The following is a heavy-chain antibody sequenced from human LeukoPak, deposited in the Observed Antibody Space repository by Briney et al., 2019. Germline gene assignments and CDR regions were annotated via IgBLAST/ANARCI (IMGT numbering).Heavy chain of an antibody. CDR2: ISCTGEST. CDR1: GFTFSSYA. CDR3: ANGGTYSSGP. J-gene: IGHJ5*02. V-gene: IGHV3-23*01. D-gene: IGHD3-22*01. Sequence: PGGSLRLSCAASGFTFSSYAMSWVRQAPGKGLEWVSGISCTGESTYYADSVKGRFAISRDNAKNSLFLQINSLRAEDTAVYYCANGGTYSSGPWGQGTLVTVSS.